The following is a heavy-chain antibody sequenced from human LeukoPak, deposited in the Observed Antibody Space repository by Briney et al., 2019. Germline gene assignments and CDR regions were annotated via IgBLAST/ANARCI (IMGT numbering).Heavy chain of an antibody. CDR1: GGTFSFYA. V-gene: IGHV1-69*05. D-gene: IGHD3-16*02. Sequence: EASVKVSCKASGGTFSFYAINWVRQAPGQGLEWMGGIVPKFGSTNYAQKFHDRLSITTDDSTSAAYMELSSLEAEDAAVYYCATDNLAPSGVKYFQVWGPGTLVTVSS. J-gene: IGHJ1*01. CDR2: IVPKFGST. CDR3: ATDNLAPSGVKYFQV.